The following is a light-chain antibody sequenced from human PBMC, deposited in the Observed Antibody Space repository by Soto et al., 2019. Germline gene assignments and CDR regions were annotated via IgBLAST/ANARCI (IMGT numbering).Light chain of an antibody. CDR1: RSDIGDYNY. Sequence: QSALTQPASVSGAPGQSITISCIGPRSDIGDYNYVSWYQQHPGKAPKLIIYEFDNRPSGISNRFSGSKSGKTASLTISGLQAEDEADYYCSYYTTRSTYVFGTGTKLTVL. CDR2: EFD. V-gene: IGLV2-14*01. J-gene: IGLJ1*01. CDR3: SYYTTRSTYV.